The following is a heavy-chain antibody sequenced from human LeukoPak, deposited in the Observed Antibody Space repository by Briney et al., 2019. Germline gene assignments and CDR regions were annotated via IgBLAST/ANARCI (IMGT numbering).Heavy chain of an antibody. Sequence: GGSLRLSCAASGFTFSSYWMSWVRQAPGKGLEWVANIKQDGSEKYYVDSVKGRFTISRDNAKNSLYLQMNSLRAEDTAVYYCARLNLGLLGGYRYGYDYWGQGTLVTVSS. CDR1: GFTFSSYW. D-gene: IGHD5-18*01. CDR3: ARLNLGLLGGYRYGYDY. J-gene: IGHJ4*02. CDR2: IKQDGSEK. V-gene: IGHV3-7*01.